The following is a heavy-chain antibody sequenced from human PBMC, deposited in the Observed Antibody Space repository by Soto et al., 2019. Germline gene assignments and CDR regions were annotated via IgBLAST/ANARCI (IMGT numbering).Heavy chain of an antibody. CDR3: ARAGPRLVSPYFDY. J-gene: IGHJ4*02. D-gene: IGHD2-2*01. CDR2: INPSGGST. Sequence: QVQLVQSGAEVKKPGASVKVSCKASGYTFTSYYMHWVRQAPGQGLEWMGIINPSGGSTSYAQKFQGRGNMTRDTSTSTVYMELSSLRSEDTAVYYWARAGPRLVSPYFDYWGQGTLVTVSS. CDR1: GYTFTSYY. V-gene: IGHV1-46*01.